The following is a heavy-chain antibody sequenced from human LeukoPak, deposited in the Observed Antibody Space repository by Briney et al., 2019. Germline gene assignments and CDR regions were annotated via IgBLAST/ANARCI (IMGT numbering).Heavy chain of an antibody. D-gene: IGHD2-15*01. J-gene: IGHJ6*02. CDR1: GGSISSYY. V-gene: IGHV4-4*07. Sequence: SETLSLTCTVSGGSISSYYWSLIRQPAGKGLEWIGRIYTSGSTNYNPSLKSRVTMSVDTSKNQFSLKLSSVTAADTAVYYCARVAEAPYYYYGMDVWGQGTTVTVSS. CDR3: ARVAEAPYYYYGMDV. CDR2: IYTSGST.